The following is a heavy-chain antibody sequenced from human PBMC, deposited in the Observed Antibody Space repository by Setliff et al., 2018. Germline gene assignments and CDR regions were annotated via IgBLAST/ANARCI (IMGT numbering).Heavy chain of an antibody. CDR2: VNPGGGSS. J-gene: IGHJ4*02. CDR3: ARAGLAAAGRKGVLDH. CDR1: GYTFTSYY. Sequence: GASVKVSCKASGYTFTSYYMHWVRQAPGQGLEWMGMVNPGGGSSTSAQRFQGRVTMTRDTSTNTAYMELNSLTSNDTAVYYCARAGLAAAGRKGVLDHWGQGTLVTVSS. V-gene: IGHV1-46*01. D-gene: IGHD6-13*01.